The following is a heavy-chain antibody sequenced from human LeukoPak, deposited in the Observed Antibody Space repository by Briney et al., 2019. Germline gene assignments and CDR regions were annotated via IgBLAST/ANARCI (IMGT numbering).Heavy chain of an antibody. D-gene: IGHD3-22*01. CDR2: IYYSGST. J-gene: IGHJ5*02. CDR3: ARDGYYDSSGNNWFDP. Sequence: SETLSLTCTVSGGSISSYYWSWIRQPPGKGLEWIGYIYYSGSTNYNPSLKSRVTISVDTSKNQFSLKLSSVTAADTVVYYCARDGYYDSSGNNWFDPWGQGTLVTVSS. V-gene: IGHV4-59*01. CDR1: GGSISSYY.